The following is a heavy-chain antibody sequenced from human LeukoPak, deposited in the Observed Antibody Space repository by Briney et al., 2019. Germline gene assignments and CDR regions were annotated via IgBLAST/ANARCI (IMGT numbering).Heavy chain of an antibody. V-gene: IGHV3-30*18. CDR1: GFTFSSYG. J-gene: IGHJ4*02. CDR2: ISYDGSNK. Sequence: GRSLRLSCAASGFTFSSYGMHWVRQAPGKGLEWVAVISYDGSNKYYADSVKGRFTISRDNSKNTLYLQMNSLRAEDTAVYYCAKDPHDYGGNIGYWGQGTLVTVSS. D-gene: IGHD4-23*01. CDR3: AKDPHDYGGNIGY.